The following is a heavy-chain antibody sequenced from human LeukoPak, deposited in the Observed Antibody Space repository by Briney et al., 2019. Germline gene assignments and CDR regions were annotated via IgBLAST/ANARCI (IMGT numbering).Heavy chain of an antibody. Sequence: PSETLSLTCTVSAGSISSYYWSWIRQPPGKGLEWIGYIYYSGSTNYNPSLKSRVTISVDTSKNQFSLKLSSVTAADTAVYYCARTVGTYYYDSSGYSVGDNWFDPWGQGTLVTVSS. V-gene: IGHV4-59*01. CDR2: IYYSGST. D-gene: IGHD3-22*01. J-gene: IGHJ5*02. CDR1: AGSISSYY. CDR3: ARTVGTYYYDSSGYSVGDNWFDP.